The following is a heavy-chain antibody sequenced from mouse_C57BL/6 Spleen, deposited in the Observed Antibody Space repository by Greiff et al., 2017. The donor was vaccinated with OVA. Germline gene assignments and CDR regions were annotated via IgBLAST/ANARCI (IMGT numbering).Heavy chain of an antibody. V-gene: IGHV1-18*01. D-gene: IGHD2-2*01. CDR1: GYTFTDYN. CDR3: ARSHYGYDGPWCAY. Sequence: LVEPGASVKIPCKASGYTFTDYNMDWVKQSHGKSLEWIGDINPNNGGTIYNQKFKGKAKLTVDKSSSTAYMELRSLTSEDTAVYYCARSHYGYDGPWCAYWGQGTLVTVSA. CDR2: INPNNGGT. J-gene: IGHJ3*01.